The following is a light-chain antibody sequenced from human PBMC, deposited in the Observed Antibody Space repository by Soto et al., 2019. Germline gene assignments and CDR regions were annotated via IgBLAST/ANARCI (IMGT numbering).Light chain of an antibody. CDR2: GAS. CDR1: QSVSSN. V-gene: IGKV3-15*01. Sequence: IVMTQSPATLSVAPWERATLSCRARQSVSSNLAWYQQKPGQAPRLLIYGASTRATGIPARFSGSGSGTEFTLPISSLQSADFAVYYCQQYNNWPLTFGQGTKVDIK. CDR3: QQYNNWPLT. J-gene: IGKJ1*01.